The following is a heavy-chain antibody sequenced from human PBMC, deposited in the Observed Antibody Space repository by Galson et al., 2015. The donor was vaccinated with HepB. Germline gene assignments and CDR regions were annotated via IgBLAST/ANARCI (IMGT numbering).Heavy chain of an antibody. Sequence: SLRLSCAASGFTFSSYAMHWVRQAPGKGLEYVSAISSNGGSTYYANSVKGRFTISRDNSKNTLYLQMGSLRAEDMAVYYCARDRSTVSYYYGMDVWGQGTTVTVSS. D-gene: IGHD4-17*01. CDR3: ARDRSTVSYYYGMDV. CDR2: ISSNGGST. CDR1: GFTFSSYA. J-gene: IGHJ6*02. V-gene: IGHV3-64*01.